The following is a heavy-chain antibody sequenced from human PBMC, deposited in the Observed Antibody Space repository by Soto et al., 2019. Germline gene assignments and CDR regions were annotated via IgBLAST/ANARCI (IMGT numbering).Heavy chain of an antibody. D-gene: IGHD2-8*02. CDR3: AYLPCTGASSSWFSYSGMDV. CDR1: GFSLSTSGVG. V-gene: IGHV2-5*02. CDR2: IYWDDDK. Sequence: QIILKESGPTLVKPTQTLTLTCTFSGFSLSTSGVGVAWIRQPPGKALEWLALIYWDDDKRYRPSLETRLTVTPATSTTPVVVSMTYMASVDTATYSSAYLPCTGASSSWFSYSGMDVLGQRTTVTVSS. J-gene: IGHJ6*02.